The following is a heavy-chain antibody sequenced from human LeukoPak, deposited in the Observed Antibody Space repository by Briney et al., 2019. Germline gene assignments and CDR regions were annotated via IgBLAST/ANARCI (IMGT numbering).Heavy chain of an antibody. CDR2: IIPIFGTA. J-gene: IGHJ4*02. CDR3: ASGCSSTSCYEGHFDY. Sequence: ASVKVSCKASGGTFSSYAISWVRQAPGQGLEWMGGIIPIFGTANYAQKFQGRVTITTDESTSTAYMELSSLRSEDTAVYYCASGCSSTSCYEGHFDYWGQGTLVTVSS. D-gene: IGHD2-2*01. V-gene: IGHV1-69*05. CDR1: GGTFSSYA.